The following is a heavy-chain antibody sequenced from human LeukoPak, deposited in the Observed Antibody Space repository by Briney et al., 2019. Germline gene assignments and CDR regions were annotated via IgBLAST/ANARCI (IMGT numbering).Heavy chain of an antibody. Sequence: GGSLRLSCAASRFTFSNYAMSWVRQAPGKGLEWVSAISGSGNTTYFGDSVTGRFTISRDNPKNTVYLQMNSLSAEDTAVYYCAKGPAPYCSGGSCYSPHWYFDLWGRGTLVTVSS. CDR1: RFTFSNYA. CDR3: AKGPAPYCSGGSCYSPHWYFDL. D-gene: IGHD2-15*01. CDR2: ISGSGNTT. V-gene: IGHV3-23*01. J-gene: IGHJ2*01.